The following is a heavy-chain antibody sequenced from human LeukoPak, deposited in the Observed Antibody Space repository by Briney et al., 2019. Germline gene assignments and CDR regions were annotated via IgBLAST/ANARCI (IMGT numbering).Heavy chain of an antibody. CDR3: ARDVVGWGLRLGELVDY. Sequence: PGGSLRLSCAASGFTFSSYSMNWVRQAPGKGLEWVSSISSSSSYIYYADSVKGRFTISRDNAKNSLYLQMNSLRAEDTAVYYCARDVVGWGLRLGELVDYWGQGTLVTVSS. J-gene: IGHJ4*02. CDR2: ISSSSSYI. CDR1: GFTFSSYS. V-gene: IGHV3-21*01. D-gene: IGHD3-16*01.